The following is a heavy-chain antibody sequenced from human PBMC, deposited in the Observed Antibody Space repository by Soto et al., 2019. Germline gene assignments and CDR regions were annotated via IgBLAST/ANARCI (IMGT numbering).Heavy chain of an antibody. Sequence: EVQLVESGGGLVQPGGSLRLSCAASGFTFSSYWMSWVRQAPGKGLEWVANIKQDGSEKYYVDSVKGRFTISRDNAKNSLYLQMNSLRAEDTAVYYCAREGLVATISQLDYWGQGTLVTVSS. CDR3: AREGLVATISQLDY. D-gene: IGHD5-12*01. CDR2: IKQDGSEK. J-gene: IGHJ4*02. V-gene: IGHV3-7*05. CDR1: GFTFSSYW.